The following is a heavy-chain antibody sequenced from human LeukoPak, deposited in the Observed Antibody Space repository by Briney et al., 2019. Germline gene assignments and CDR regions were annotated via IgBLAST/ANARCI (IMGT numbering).Heavy chain of an antibody. D-gene: IGHD5-24*01. CDR1: EFTLSSYE. V-gene: IGHV3-48*03. J-gene: IGHJ4*02. Sequence: GGSLRLSCAASEFTLSSYEMNWVRQAPGKGLEGMSYISNTGSSIYYADSVKGRFTISRDNAKNSLYLQMNSLRAEDTAVYYCARDFRHGYNRYFDFWAREPWSPSPQ. CDR2: ISNTGSSI. CDR3: ARDFRHGYNRYFDF.